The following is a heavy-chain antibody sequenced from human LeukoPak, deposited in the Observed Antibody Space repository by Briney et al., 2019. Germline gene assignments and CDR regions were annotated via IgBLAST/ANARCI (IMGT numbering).Heavy chain of an antibody. Sequence: SETLSLTCTVSGGSINSYYWSWIRQPPGKGLEWIGEINHSGSTNYNPSLKSRVTISVDTSKNQFSLKLSSVTAADTAVYYCASGIAAAPNWGQGTLVTVSS. J-gene: IGHJ4*02. CDR3: ASGIAAAPN. CDR1: GGSINSYY. V-gene: IGHV4-34*01. CDR2: INHSGST. D-gene: IGHD6-13*01.